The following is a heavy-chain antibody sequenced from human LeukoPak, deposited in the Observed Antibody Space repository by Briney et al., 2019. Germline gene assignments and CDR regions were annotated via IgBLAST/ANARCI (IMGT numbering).Heavy chain of an antibody. CDR3: ARAIRRTIFGVVTTYYFDY. CDR2: MNPNSGNT. J-gene: IGHJ4*02. CDR1: GYTFTGYY. D-gene: IGHD3-3*01. Sequence: ASVKVSCKASGYTFTGYYMHWVRQAPGQGLEWMGWMNPNSGNTGYAQKFQGRVTITRNTSISTAYMELSSLRSEDTAVYYCARAIRRTIFGVVTTYYFDYWGQGTLVTVSS. V-gene: IGHV1-8*03.